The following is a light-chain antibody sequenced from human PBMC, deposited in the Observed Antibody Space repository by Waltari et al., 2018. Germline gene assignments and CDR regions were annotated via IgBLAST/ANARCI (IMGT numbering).Light chain of an antibody. J-gene: IGKJ4*01. CDR1: HSLEYSDGNTY. CDR2: EVS. CDR3: IQGTHWPPT. V-gene: IGKV2-30*01. Sequence: DVVMTQSPLSLPVTLGQPASISCRSTHSLEYSDGNTYLNWFHQRPGQSPRRLIYEVSNRDSGVPDRFSGSGSDTDFTLKISRVEAEDVGVYYCIQGTHWPPTFGGGTKVEIK.